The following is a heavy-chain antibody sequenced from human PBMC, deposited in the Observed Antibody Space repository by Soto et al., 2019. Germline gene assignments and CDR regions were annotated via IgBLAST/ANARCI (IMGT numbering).Heavy chain of an antibody. V-gene: IGHV1-69*13. CDR3: AREGAAGFNNWFDP. Sequence: SVKVSCKASGGTFSSYGISWVRQAPGQGLEWMGGIIPIFGTANYAQKFQGRVTITADESTRTAYMELSSLRSEDTAVYYCAREGAAGFNNWFDPLGQETPVPVSS. CDR2: IIPIFGTA. CDR1: GGTFSSYG. D-gene: IGHD6-13*01. J-gene: IGHJ5*02.